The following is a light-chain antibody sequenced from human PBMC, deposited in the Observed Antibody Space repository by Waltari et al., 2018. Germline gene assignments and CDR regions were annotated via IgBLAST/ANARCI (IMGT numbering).Light chain of an antibody. CDR2: VNSDGSH. V-gene: IGLV4-69*01. Sequence: QLVVTQSPSASAPLGASVKLTCTLSRGHSSNIVAWLQQRPEKGPRYWMKVNSDGSHIKGDDIPDRFSGSSSGAERYLTISSLQPDDEADYYCQTGGHGTWVFGGGTTLTVL. J-gene: IGLJ3*02. CDR1: RGHSSNI. CDR3: QTGGHGTWV.